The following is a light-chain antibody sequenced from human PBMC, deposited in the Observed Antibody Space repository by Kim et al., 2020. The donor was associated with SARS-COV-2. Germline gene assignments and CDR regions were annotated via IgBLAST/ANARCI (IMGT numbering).Light chain of an antibody. CDR3: QQYDTYST. V-gene: IGKV1-5*03. Sequence: DIQMTQSPSTLSASVGERVTITCRASQSVGNWLAWYQQKPGKAPKLLIYKAFSLESGVPSRFSGSGSGTELTLTITSLQPDDFATYYCQQYDTYSTFGQGTKVDIK. CDR1: QSVGNW. CDR2: KAF. J-gene: IGKJ1*01.